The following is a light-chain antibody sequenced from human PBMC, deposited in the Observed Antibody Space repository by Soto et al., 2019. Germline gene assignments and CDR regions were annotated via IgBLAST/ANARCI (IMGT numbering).Light chain of an antibody. Sequence: EIVLTQSPGTLSLSPGERATLSCRASQSVSSSYLAWYQQKPGQAPRLLIYGASSRATAIPDRFSGSGSGTDFPLTISGLQPEDFAVYYCQQDGSSRTFGQGTKVEIK. CDR1: QSVSSSY. V-gene: IGKV3-20*01. J-gene: IGKJ1*01. CDR2: GAS. CDR3: QQDGSSRT.